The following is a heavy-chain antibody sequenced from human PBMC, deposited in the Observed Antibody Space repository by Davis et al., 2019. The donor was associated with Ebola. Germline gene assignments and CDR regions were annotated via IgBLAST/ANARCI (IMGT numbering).Heavy chain of an antibody. V-gene: IGHV4-39*02. CDR3: AREVGYCSGGSCYSGWFDP. Sequence: SETLSLTCTVSGGSIISSSSYWGWIRQPPRKGLEWIGSIYYSGITYYNPSLKSRVTISVDTSKNQFSLKLSSVTAADTAVYYCAREVGYCSGGSCYSGWFDPWGQGTLVTVSS. D-gene: IGHD2-15*01. CDR1: GGSIISSSSY. CDR2: IYYSGIT. J-gene: IGHJ5*02.